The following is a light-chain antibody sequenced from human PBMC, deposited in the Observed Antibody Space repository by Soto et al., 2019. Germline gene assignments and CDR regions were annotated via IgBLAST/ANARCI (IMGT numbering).Light chain of an antibody. CDR2: TAS. CDR3: QQYNDYSWT. CDR1: QSISIW. Sequence: DIQMTQSPSTLSASVGDRVAITCRASQSISIWLAWYQQKPGKAPKLLIYTASSLESGVPSRFSGSGSGTDFTLTISSLQPDDFATYYCQQYNDYSWTFGQGTKVEIK. J-gene: IGKJ1*01. V-gene: IGKV1-5*03.